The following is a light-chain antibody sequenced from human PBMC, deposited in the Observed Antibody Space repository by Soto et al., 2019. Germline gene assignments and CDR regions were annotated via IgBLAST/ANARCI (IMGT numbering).Light chain of an antibody. Sequence: EIVLTQSPATLSLSPGERATLSCRASQSVGSYFAWYQQKPGQAPRLLIYDASNRATGIPARFSGSVSGTDFTLAISSLELDDFAVYYCQQRGNWPVTFGQGTRVDIK. J-gene: IGKJ1*01. CDR3: QQRGNWPVT. CDR1: QSVGSY. V-gene: IGKV3-11*01. CDR2: DAS.